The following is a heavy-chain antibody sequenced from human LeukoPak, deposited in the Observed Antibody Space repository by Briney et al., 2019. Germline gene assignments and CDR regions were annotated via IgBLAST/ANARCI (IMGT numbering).Heavy chain of an antibody. Sequence: SETLSLTCTVSGRSLSNYYWSWIRQSPGKGLVWIGYIYYSGSTNYNPSLKSRVTISVDTSNNQFSLRLSSVTAADTAVYYCARVSYYGSGSYYNLWYFDYWGQGTLVTVSS. CDR1: GRSLSNYY. D-gene: IGHD3-10*01. CDR3: ARVSYYGSGSYYNLWYFDY. CDR2: IYYSGST. J-gene: IGHJ4*02. V-gene: IGHV4-59*01.